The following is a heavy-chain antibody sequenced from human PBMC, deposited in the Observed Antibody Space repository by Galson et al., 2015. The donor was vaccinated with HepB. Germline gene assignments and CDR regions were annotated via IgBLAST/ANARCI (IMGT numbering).Heavy chain of an antibody. CDR3: ARGREFDY. V-gene: IGHV1-18*04. CDR2: ISAYHGNT. Sequence: SVKVSCKASGYTFTRYGISWVRQAPGHGLEWMGWISAYHGNTNYAQKLQGRVTMTTDTSTSTDYMELRGLRSDDTAVYYCARGREFDYWGQGTLVTVSS. CDR1: GYTFTRYG. J-gene: IGHJ4*02.